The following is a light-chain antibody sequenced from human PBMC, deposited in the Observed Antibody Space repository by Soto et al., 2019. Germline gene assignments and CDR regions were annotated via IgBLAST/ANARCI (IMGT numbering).Light chain of an antibody. CDR1: QSVSSS. V-gene: IGKV3-15*01. J-gene: IGKJ3*01. Sequence: EIVMTQSPATLSVSPGERVTLSCRASQSVSSSLAWYQQKPGQAPRLLIYGASTRATGIPARFSGSGSGTEFPPTIGGLQAEAFAVYYCRRYNNWPPFPFGPGPKVDIK. CDR2: GAS. CDR3: RRYNNWPPFP.